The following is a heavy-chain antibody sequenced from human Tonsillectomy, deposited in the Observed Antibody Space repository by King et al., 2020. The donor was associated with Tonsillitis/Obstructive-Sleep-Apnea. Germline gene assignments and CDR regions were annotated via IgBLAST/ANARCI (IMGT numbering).Heavy chain of an antibody. CDR3: ANDSVPYCGGDCYFGG. J-gene: IGHJ4*02. V-gene: IGHV3-9*01. CDR1: GFTFDDYA. D-gene: IGHD2-21*01. Sequence: VQLVESGGGLVQPGRSLRLSCAASGFTFDDYAMHWLRQAPGKGLEWVSGISWNSNTIGYEDSVKCRFTISRDNAKNSLYLQMNSLRSEGTALYYCANDSVPYCGGDCYFGGWGQGTLVTVSS. CDR2: ISWNSNTI.